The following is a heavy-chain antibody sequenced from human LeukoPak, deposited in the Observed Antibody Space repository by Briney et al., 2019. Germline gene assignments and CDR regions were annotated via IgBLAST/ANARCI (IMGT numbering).Heavy chain of an antibody. D-gene: IGHD3-22*01. Sequence: SETLSLTCAVYGGSFSGYYWSWIRQPPGKGLEWIGEINHSGSTNYNPSLKSRVTISVDTSKNQFSLKLSSVTAADTAVYYCARSDSSGYYRFDYWGQGTLVTVSS. CDR1: GGSFSGYY. CDR2: INHSGST. J-gene: IGHJ4*02. CDR3: ARSDSSGYYRFDY. V-gene: IGHV4-34*01.